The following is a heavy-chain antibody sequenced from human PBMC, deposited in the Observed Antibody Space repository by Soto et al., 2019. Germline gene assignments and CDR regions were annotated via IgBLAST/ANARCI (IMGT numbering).Heavy chain of an antibody. Sequence: EVQLVESGGGLIQPGGSLRLSCAASGFTVSSNYMSWVRQAPGKGLEWVSVIYSGGSTYYADSVKGRFTISRDNSKNTLYLQMNSLRAEDTAVDYCARGEPGGTYAFDIWGQGTMVTVSS. CDR3: ARGEPGGTYAFDI. J-gene: IGHJ3*02. V-gene: IGHV3-53*01. CDR2: IYSGGST. D-gene: IGHD1-26*01. CDR1: GFTVSSNY.